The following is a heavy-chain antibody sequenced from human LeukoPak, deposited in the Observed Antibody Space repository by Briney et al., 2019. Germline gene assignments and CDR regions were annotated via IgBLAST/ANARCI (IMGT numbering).Heavy chain of an antibody. CDR2: ISYNGRT. D-gene: IGHD6-19*01. J-gene: IGHJ4*02. Sequence: SETLSLPCTVSGGSITTYYWSWIRQPPGKGLERFGYISYNGRTNYKPSLSSRVTISVDTSKNQFSLKLTSVTAADTAVYYCARVRESSGWDYFDYWGQGAQVTVSS. CDR1: GGSITTYY. CDR3: ARVRESSGWDYFDY. V-gene: IGHV4-59*01.